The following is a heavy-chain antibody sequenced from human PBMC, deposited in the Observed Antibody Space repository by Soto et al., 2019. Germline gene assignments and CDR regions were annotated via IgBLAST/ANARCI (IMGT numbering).Heavy chain of an antibody. J-gene: IGHJ6*03. D-gene: IGHD3-9*01. Sequence: LETLSLTCTVSGGSISSYDWSWIRQPPGKGLEWIGYIYYSGSTNYNPSLKSRVTISVDTSKNQFSLKLSSVTAADTAVYYCASSVRYFDNYYYYYMDVWGKGTTVTVSS. CDR1: GGSISSYD. V-gene: IGHV4-59*13. CDR3: ASSVRYFDNYYYYYMDV. CDR2: IYYSGST.